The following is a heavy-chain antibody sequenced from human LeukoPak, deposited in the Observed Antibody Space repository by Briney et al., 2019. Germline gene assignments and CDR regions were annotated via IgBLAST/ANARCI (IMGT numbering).Heavy chain of an antibody. CDR3: ARGYCSSTSCYGYDP. V-gene: IGHV1-69*05. D-gene: IGHD2-2*01. CDR1: GCTFSSYA. J-gene: IGHJ5*02. Sequence: SVKVSCKSSGCTFSSYAISWVRQAPGQGLEWMGGINPIFGTTSYAQKFQGRVTITTDESTRTAYMEPSSLRTEDTAAYYCARGYCSSTSCYGYDPWGQGSLVSVSS. CDR2: INPIFGTT.